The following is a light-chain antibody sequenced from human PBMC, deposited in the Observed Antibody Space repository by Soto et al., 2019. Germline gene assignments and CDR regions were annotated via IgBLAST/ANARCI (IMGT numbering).Light chain of an antibody. CDR1: QSVSNS. CDR2: DVS. V-gene: IGKV3-11*01. J-gene: IGKJ5*01. CDR3: HQRYNWPRVT. Sequence: ERGITQSPATLSVSPGQRATLSSRASQSVSNSLAWYQQKPGQPPRLLIYDVSNRATGIPPRFSGSGSGTDFTLTITSLEPEDFAVYFCHQRYNWPRVTFGQGTRLEIK.